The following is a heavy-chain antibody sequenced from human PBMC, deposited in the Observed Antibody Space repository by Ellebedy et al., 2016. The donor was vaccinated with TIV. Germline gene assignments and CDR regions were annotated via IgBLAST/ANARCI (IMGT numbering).Heavy chain of an antibody. D-gene: IGHD3-10*02. CDR3: ATGCSTFRCSGDYYYAMDV. CDR1: GYTFSDHN. J-gene: IGHJ6*02. CDR2: INPNSGGA. Sequence: AASVKVSCKASGYTFSDHNLHWVRQAPGQGLEWMGWINPNSGGADYAQQFQGRVTMTRDTSISTAYMELTRLRSDDTAVYYCATGCSTFRCSGDYYYAMDVWGQGTTVTVSS. V-gene: IGHV1-2*02.